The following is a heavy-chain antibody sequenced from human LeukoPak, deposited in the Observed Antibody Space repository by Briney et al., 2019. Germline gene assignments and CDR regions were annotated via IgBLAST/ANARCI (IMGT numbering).Heavy chain of an antibody. V-gene: IGHV3-23*01. CDR3: AKARRRVEMATIGDYYYYMDV. CDR1: GFTFSGYA. J-gene: IGHJ6*03. D-gene: IGHD5-24*01. CDR2: ISGIGGST. Sequence: PGGSLRLSCAASGFTFSGYAMSWVRQAPGKGLEWVSAISGIGGSTYYADSVKGRFTISRDNSKNTLYLQMNSLRAEDTAVYYCAKARRRVEMATIGDYYYYMDVWGKGTTVTVSS.